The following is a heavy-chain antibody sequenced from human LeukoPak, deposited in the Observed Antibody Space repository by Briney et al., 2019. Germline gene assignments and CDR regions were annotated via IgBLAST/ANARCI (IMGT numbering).Heavy chain of an antibody. CDR3: ARSYSRFDY. Sequence: GGSLRLSCVASEFTFSRYWMSWVRQAPGRGLEWVANIKQDGREIYYVDSVKGRFTISRDNAKKSLYLQINSLRAEDTAVYYCARSYSRFDYWGQGTLVTVSS. CDR2: IKQDGREI. J-gene: IGHJ4*02. D-gene: IGHD6-13*01. CDR1: EFTFSRYW. V-gene: IGHV3-7*01.